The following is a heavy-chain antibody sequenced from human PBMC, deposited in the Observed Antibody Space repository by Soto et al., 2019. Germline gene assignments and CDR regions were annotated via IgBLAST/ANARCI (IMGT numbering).Heavy chain of an antibody. CDR3: AKEIFAAAYAATSAFDL. CDR2: VDGSGADT. J-gene: IGHJ4*02. V-gene: IGHV3-23*01. D-gene: IGHD2-8*01. Sequence: GGSLRLSCAASGFTFSSHAMGWLRQAPGTEPEWVAFVDGSGADTSYADSVKGRFTISRDNSENSLFLHMNSLRAEDTGRYFCAKEIFAAAYAATSAFDLWGQGTLVAVSS. CDR1: GFTFSSHA.